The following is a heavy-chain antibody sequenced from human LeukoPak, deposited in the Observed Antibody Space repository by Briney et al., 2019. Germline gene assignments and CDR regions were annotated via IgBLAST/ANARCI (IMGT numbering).Heavy chain of an antibody. CDR1: GFTFSSYS. J-gene: IGHJ6*02. Sequence: GRSLRLSCAASGFTFSSYSMNWVRQPPGKGLEWVSSISSSSSYIYYADSVKGRFTISRDNSKNTLYLQMNSLRAEDTAVYYCARDFKVRYSYGKYGMDVWGQGTTVTVSS. D-gene: IGHD5-18*01. CDR2: ISSSSSYI. V-gene: IGHV3-21*01. CDR3: ARDFKVRYSYGKYGMDV.